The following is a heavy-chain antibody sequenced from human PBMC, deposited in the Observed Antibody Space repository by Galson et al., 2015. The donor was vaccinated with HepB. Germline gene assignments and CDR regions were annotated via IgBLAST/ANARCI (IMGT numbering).Heavy chain of an antibody. D-gene: IGHD6-6*01. CDR2: ITGSGGST. Sequence: SLRLSCAASGFTFSSYSMNWVRQAPGKGLEWVSTITGSGGSTFYADSVKGRFSISRDNSKNTLYLQMNSLRAEDTAVYSCAKSMATRNCFDPWGQGTLVTVSS. V-gene: IGHV3-23*01. CDR3: AKSMATRNCFDP. CDR1: GFTFSSYS. J-gene: IGHJ5*02.